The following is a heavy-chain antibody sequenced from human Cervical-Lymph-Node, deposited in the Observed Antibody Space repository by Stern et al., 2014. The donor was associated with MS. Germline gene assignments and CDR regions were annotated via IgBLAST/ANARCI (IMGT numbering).Heavy chain of an antibody. CDR2: ITPSGNTV. CDR3: ARDQGRRVAKSRYFDH. CDR1: GFDLSENS. J-gene: IGHJ4*02. Sequence: EVQLVESGGGLVQPGGSLRLSCAASGFDLSENSMNWVRQAPGKGLQWLSYITPSGNTVYYADSVKGRFTISRDNAKNSLFLQMDSLRDDDTAVYFCARDQGRRVAKSRYFDHWGPGTRVIVSS. V-gene: IGHV3-48*02. D-gene: IGHD2-15*01.